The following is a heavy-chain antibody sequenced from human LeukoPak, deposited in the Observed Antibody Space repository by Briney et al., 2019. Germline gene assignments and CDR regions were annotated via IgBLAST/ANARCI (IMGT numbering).Heavy chain of an antibody. CDR1: GFSMSVYW. CDR2: IKQDGSER. D-gene: IGHD1-26*01. CDR3: ARDYPSGSYLLDY. J-gene: IGHJ4*02. V-gene: IGHV3-7*01. Sequence: GGSLRLSCEASGFSMSVYWMSWVRQAPGKGLEWVGNIKQDGSERNYVDSVKGRFTISRDNAKNTLYLQMNSLRAEDTAVYYCARDYPSGSYLLDYWGQGTLVTVSS.